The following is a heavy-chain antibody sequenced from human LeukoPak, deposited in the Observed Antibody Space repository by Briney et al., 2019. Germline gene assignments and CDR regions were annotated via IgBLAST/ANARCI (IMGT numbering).Heavy chain of an antibody. CDR3: ARVNYYGSGSQYYFDY. Sequence: SVTVSCKASGGTFSSYAISWVRQAPGQGLEWMGGIIPIFGTANYAQKFQGRVTITADESTSTAYMELSSLRSEDTAVYYCARVNYYGSGSQYYFDYWGQGTLVTVSS. V-gene: IGHV1-69*13. CDR2: IIPIFGTA. J-gene: IGHJ4*02. D-gene: IGHD3-10*01. CDR1: GGTFSSYA.